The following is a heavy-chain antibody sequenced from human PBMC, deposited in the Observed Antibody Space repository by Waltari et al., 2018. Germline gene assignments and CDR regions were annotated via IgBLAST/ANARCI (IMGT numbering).Heavy chain of an antibody. CDR3: ARVSSRRWVYFDY. Sequence: QVQLVQSGAEVKKPGASVTVSCKASGYTFTGYYMHWVRQAPGQGLEWMGWINPNSGGTNYAQKFQGRVTMTRDMSISTAYMELSRLRSDDTAVYYCARVSSRRWVYFDYWGQGTLVTVSS. V-gene: IGHV1-2*02. J-gene: IGHJ4*02. CDR2: INPNSGGT. CDR1: GYTFTGYY. D-gene: IGHD6-13*01.